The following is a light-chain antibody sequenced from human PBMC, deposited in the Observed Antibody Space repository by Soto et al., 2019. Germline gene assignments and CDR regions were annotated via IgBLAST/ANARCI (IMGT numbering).Light chain of an antibody. J-gene: IGKJ1*01. V-gene: IGKV3-20*01. CDR3: QQYGSSPET. CDR2: GTS. CDR1: QSVSRNS. Sequence: EIVLTQSPGTLSLSPGERVTLSCRASQSVSRNSLAWYQQKAGQAPRLLIYGTSSRATGIPDRFSGSGSGTDFTLTISRLEPEDFAVYYCQQYGSSPETFGQGTKVEIK.